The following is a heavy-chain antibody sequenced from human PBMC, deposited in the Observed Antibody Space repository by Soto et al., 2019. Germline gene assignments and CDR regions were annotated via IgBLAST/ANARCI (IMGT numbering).Heavy chain of an antibody. CDR2: INHSGST. V-gene: IGHV4-34*01. J-gene: IGHJ6*02. CDR3: ARESIAARFDYYYGMDV. CDR1: GGSFSGYY. Sequence: PSETLSLTCAVYGGSFSGYYWIWIRQPPGKGLEWIGEINHSGSTNYNPSLKSRVTISVDTSKNQFSLKLSSVTAADTAVYYCARESIAARFDYYYGMDVWGQGTTVTVSS. D-gene: IGHD6-6*01.